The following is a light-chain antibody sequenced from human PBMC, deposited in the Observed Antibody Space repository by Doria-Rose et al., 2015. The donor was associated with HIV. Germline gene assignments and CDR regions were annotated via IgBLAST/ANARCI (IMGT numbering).Light chain of an antibody. CDR1: QNINNF. CDR3: QESYDILAWT. Sequence: TQSPSTLSASVGDRVTITCRASQNINNFLNWYQQRPGKAPRLLIYLASNLQSGVPARFSGRGSGTDFTLTISGLQPEDFATYYCQESYDILAWTFGPGTKVDMK. V-gene: IGKV1-39*01. CDR2: LAS. J-gene: IGKJ1*01.